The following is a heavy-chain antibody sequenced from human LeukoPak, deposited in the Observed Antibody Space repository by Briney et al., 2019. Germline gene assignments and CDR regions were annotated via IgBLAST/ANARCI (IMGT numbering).Heavy chain of an antibody. CDR1: GFTFSSYS. CDR3: ARSLRNAFDI. Sequence: GGSLRLSCAASGFTFSSYSMNWVRQAPGKGLEWVSYIRSSSSTIYYADSVKGRFTVSTDNANNSLYLQMNSLRAEDTAVYYCARSLRNAFDIWGQGTMVTVSS. V-gene: IGHV3-48*01. D-gene: IGHD3-3*01. J-gene: IGHJ3*02. CDR2: IRSSSSTI.